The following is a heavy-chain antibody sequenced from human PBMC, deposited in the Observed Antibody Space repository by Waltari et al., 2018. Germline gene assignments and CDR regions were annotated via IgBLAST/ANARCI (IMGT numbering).Heavy chain of an antibody. D-gene: IGHD2-8*01. CDR2: INTADEST. J-gene: IGHJ1*01. Sequence: EVQLLESGGDLVQPGGSLRLSCTASGFTFSNYDMSWFRQAPGKGLELMSAINTADESTKFIDAVKIRFTISRDTSNNTLYLLMNSLRAEDTALYYCVKDRMVSCDDAEYFQEWGQGTLVTVSS. CDR3: VKDRMVSCDDAEYFQE. V-gene: IGHV3-23*01. CDR1: GFTFSNYD.